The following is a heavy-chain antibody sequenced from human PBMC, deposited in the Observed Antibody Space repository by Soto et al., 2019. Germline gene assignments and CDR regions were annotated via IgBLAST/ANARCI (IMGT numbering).Heavy chain of an antibody. CDR3: ARERYYYGSGDY. D-gene: IGHD3-10*01. J-gene: IGHJ4*02. CDR1: GFTFSSYD. Sequence: AGGSLRLSCAASGFTFSSYDMHWVRQATGKGLEWVSAIGTAGDTYYPDSVKGRFTISRENAKNSLYLQMNSLRAEDTAVYYCARERYYYGSGDYWGQGTLVTVSS. CDR2: IGTAGDT. V-gene: IGHV3-13*04.